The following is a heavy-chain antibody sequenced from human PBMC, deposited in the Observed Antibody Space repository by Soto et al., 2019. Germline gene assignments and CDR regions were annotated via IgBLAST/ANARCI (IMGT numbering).Heavy chain of an antibody. J-gene: IGHJ2*01. D-gene: IGHD1-1*01. CDR1: GFTFGTYA. V-gene: IGHV3-23*01. Sequence: PGGSLRLSCAASGFTFGTYAMSWVRQAPGKGLEWISSIGNGGTTTHYAGSVKGRFTISRDNFRNMLYVQMNFLRAEDTALYYCAKRYITGTWFFVLWGRGSLVTVSS. CDR2: IGNGGTTT. CDR3: AKRYITGTWFFVL.